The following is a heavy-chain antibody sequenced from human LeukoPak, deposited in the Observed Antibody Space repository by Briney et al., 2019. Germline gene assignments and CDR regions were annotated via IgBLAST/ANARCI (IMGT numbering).Heavy chain of an antibody. D-gene: IGHD4-23*01. V-gene: IGHV4-59*01. Sequence: PSETLSLTCTVSGGSISSYYWSWSRQPPGKGLEWIGYIYYSGSTNYNPSLKSRVTISVDTSKNQFSLKLSSVTAADTAVYYCASLDYGGNSDAFDIWGQGTMVTVSS. CDR1: GGSISSYY. J-gene: IGHJ3*02. CDR2: IYYSGST. CDR3: ASLDYGGNSDAFDI.